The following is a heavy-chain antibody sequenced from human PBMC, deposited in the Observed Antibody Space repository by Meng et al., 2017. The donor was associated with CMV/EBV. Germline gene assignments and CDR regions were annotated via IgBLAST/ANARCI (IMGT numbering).Heavy chain of an antibody. D-gene: IGHD6-19*01. V-gene: IGHV3-74*01. Sequence: EFPKISCAASGFTFSSYWMHWVRQAPGKGLVWVSRINSDGSSTSYADSVKGRFTISRDNAKNTLYLQMNSLRAEDTAVYYCARTGGWYSFDYWGQGTLVTVSS. CDR3: ARTGGWYSFDY. J-gene: IGHJ4*02. CDR1: GFTFSSYW. CDR2: INSDGSST.